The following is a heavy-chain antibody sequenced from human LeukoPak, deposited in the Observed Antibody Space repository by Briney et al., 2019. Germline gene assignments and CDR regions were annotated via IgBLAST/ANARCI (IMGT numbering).Heavy chain of an antibody. CDR3: AKDMSYDILTGPIGFDY. V-gene: IGHV3-9*01. CDR1: GFTFDDYA. Sequence: GGSLRLSCAASGFTFDDYAMHWVRQAPGEGLEWVSGISWNSGSLAYADSVKGRFTISRDNAKNSLYLQINSLRAEDTALYYCAKDMSYDILTGPIGFDYWGQGTLVTVSS. CDR2: ISWNSGSL. J-gene: IGHJ4*02. D-gene: IGHD3-9*01.